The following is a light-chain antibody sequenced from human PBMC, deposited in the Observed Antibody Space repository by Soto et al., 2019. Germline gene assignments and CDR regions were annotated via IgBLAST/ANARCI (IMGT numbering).Light chain of an antibody. CDR2: DVN. J-gene: IGLJ2*01. CDR3: NSYTSGSTLV. CDR1: SSDVGAYDY. V-gene: IGLV2-14*01. Sequence: QSALTQPASVSGSPGQSITISCTGTSSDVGAYDYVSWYQQHPGKAPKLMIYDVNDRPSGVSNRFSGSKSGNTASLTISGLQAEDEADYYCNSYTSGSTLVFGGGTKVTVL.